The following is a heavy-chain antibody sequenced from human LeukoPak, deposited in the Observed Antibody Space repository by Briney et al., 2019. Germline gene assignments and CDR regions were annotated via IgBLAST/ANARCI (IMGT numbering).Heavy chain of an antibody. CDR2: ISYDGSNK. V-gene: IGHV3-30*18. J-gene: IGHJ4*02. Sequence: PGRSLRLSCAASGFTFSSYGMHWVRQAPGKGLEWVAVISYDGSNKYYADSVKGQFTISRDNSKNTLYLQMNSLRAEDTAVYYCAKVHSGYDPRYYYDSSGYETFDYWGQGTLVTVSS. CDR3: AKVHSGYDPRYYYDSSGYETFDY. CDR1: GFTFSSYG. D-gene: IGHD3-22*01.